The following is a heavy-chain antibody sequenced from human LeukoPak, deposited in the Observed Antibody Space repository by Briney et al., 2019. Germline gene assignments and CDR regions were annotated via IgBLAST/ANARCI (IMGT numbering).Heavy chain of an antibody. CDR3: ARGLLGATGRLY. V-gene: IGHV3-23*01. J-gene: IGHJ4*02. D-gene: IGHD1-26*01. CDR1: GFTFSSYA. CDR2: ISGSGGST. Sequence: GGSLRLSCAASGFTFSSYAMSWVRQAPGKGLEWVSAISGSGGSTYYADSVKGRFTISRDNSKNSLYLQMNSLRAEDTAVYYCARGLLGATGRLYWGQGTLVTVSS.